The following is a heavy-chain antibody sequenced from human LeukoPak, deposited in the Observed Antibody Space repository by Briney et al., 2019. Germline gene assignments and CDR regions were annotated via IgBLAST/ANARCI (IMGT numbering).Heavy chain of an antibody. Sequence: GGSLRLSCAASGFTFSSYSMNWVRQAPGKGLEWVSSISSSSSYIYYADSVKGRFTISRDNSKNTLYLQMNSLRAEDTAVYYCARKKQIGGGVDYWGQGTLVTVSS. D-gene: IGHD3-16*01. CDR3: ARKKQIGGGVDY. V-gene: IGHV3-21*04. CDR2: ISSSSSYI. J-gene: IGHJ4*02. CDR1: GFTFSSYS.